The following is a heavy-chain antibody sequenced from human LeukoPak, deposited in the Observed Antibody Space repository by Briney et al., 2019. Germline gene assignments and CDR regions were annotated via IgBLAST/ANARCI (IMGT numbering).Heavy chain of an antibody. Sequence: ASVKVSCKDSGYTFGSDDINWVRQAPGQGLEWMGWINPNNGNLGYAQKFQGRVTITRNTTISTAYMELSSLTYEDTAVYYCARSDHNSWNAFDIWGQGTMVTVSS. CDR2: INPNNGNL. CDR1: GYTFGSDD. D-gene: IGHD1-26*01. CDR3: ARSDHNSWNAFDI. J-gene: IGHJ3*02. V-gene: IGHV1-8*03.